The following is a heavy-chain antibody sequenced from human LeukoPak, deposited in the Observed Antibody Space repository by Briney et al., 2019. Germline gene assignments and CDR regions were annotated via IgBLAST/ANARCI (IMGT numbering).Heavy chain of an antibody. Sequence: GGSLRLSCAASGFTFSSYSMNWLRQAPGKGLEWVSSITTSSSYIYYADSVKGRFTISRDNPKNSLYLQMNSLRAEDTAVYYCARDGGDSGFDPWGQGTLVTVSS. V-gene: IGHV3-21*01. D-gene: IGHD2-21*02. CDR3: ARDGGDSGFDP. CDR2: ITTSSSYI. CDR1: GFTFSSYS. J-gene: IGHJ5*02.